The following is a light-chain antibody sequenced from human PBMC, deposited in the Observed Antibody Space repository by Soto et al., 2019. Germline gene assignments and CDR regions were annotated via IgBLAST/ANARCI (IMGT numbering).Light chain of an antibody. J-gene: IGLJ2*01. V-gene: IGLV2-14*03. CDR1: SSDVGGYDY. CDR2: DVN. CDR3: TSYTTRSTLV. Sequence: QSALTQPASVSGSPGQSITISCSGSSSDVGGYDYVSWYQHHTGKAPKLMIYDVNNRPSGVSDRFSGSKSGNTASLTFSGLQAEDEADYYCTSYTTRSTLVFGGGTKVTVL.